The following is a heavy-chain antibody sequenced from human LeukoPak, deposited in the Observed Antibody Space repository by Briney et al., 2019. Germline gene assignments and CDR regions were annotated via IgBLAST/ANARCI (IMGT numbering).Heavy chain of an antibody. V-gene: IGHV3-33*01. CDR2: IWSDGSNK. CDR1: GFTFSSYG. D-gene: IGHD1-14*01. CDR3: ARETGPRTFDY. Sequence: GGSLRLSCAASGFTFSSYGMDWVRQAPGKGLEWVAVIWSDGSNKYYTDSVEGRFTISRDNSKNTLYLQMNSLRAEDTAVYHCARETGPRTFDYWGQGTLVTVSS. J-gene: IGHJ4*02.